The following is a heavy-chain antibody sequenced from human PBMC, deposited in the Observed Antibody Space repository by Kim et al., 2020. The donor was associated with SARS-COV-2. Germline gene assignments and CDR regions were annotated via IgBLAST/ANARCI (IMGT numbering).Heavy chain of an antibody. D-gene: IGHD3-22*01. CDR1: GFTVSSNY. J-gene: IGHJ4*02. CDR2: IYSGGST. Sequence: GGSLRLSCAASGFTVSSNYMSWVLQAPGKGLEWVSVIYSGGSTYYADSWKGRFTISRDNSKNTLYLQMNSLRAEDTAVYYCASRGSHYYRYPYYFDYWGQGTLVTVSS. V-gene: IGHV3-53*01. CDR3: ASRGSHYYRYPYYFDY.